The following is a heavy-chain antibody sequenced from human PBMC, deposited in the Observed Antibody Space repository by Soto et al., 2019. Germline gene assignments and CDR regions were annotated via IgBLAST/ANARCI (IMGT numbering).Heavy chain of an antibody. V-gene: IGHV1-69*06. CDR2: IIPIFGTA. Sequence: SVKVSCKASGGTFSSYAISWVRQAPGQGLEWMGGIIPIFGTANYAQKFQGRVTISADKSTSTAYMELSSLRSEDTAVYYCGTSNYDFWSGYYARLYYYYGMDVWGQGTTVTVSS. CDR3: GTSNYDFWSGYYARLYYYYGMDV. J-gene: IGHJ6*02. CDR1: GGTFSSYA. D-gene: IGHD3-3*01.